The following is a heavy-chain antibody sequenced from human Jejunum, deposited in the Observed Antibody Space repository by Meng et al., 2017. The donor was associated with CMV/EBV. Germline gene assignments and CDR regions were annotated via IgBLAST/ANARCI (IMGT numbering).Heavy chain of an antibody. Sequence: GDSITRYYASWIRQPPGKGLEWIGYLYYSETAYYSHSLRGRVIISADTAKNHFSLSLTSVTAADTAVYFCATTVHPVAYLNYFDPWGQGTLVTVSS. CDR3: ATTVHPVAYLNYFDP. D-gene: IGHD4-17*01. J-gene: IGHJ5*02. V-gene: IGHV4-59*01. CDR1: GDSITRYY. CDR2: LYYSETA.